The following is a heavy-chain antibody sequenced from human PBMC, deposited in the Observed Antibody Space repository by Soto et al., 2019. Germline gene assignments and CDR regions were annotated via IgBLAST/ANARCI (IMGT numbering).Heavy chain of an antibody. Sequence: QVQLVQSGAEVKKPGSSVKVSCKASGGTFSSFSISWVRQAPGQRLEWMGRIIPILGLANYAQKFQGRVTITADKSKSTVYVDLSSLRSEDTAVYYCASPMNCSGGSCYFSYFDFWGQGTLVTVSS. CDR2: IIPILGLA. CDR3: ASPMNCSGGSCYFSYFDF. J-gene: IGHJ4*02. D-gene: IGHD2-15*01. CDR1: GGTFSSFS. V-gene: IGHV1-69*02.